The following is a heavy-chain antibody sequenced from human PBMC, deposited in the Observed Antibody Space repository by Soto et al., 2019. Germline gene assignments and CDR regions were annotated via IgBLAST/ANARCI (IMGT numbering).Heavy chain of an antibody. Sequence: GGSLRLSCAASGFTFRSYSMNWVRQAPGKGLEWVSSISSSSSYIYYADSVKGRFTISRDNAKNSLYLQMNSLRAEDTAVYYCARDYPKVFPYDFWSGTYTNIDYWGQGTLVTVSS. V-gene: IGHV3-21*01. CDR2: ISSSSSYI. CDR1: GFTFRSYS. CDR3: ARDYPKVFPYDFWSGTYTNIDY. D-gene: IGHD3-3*01. J-gene: IGHJ4*02.